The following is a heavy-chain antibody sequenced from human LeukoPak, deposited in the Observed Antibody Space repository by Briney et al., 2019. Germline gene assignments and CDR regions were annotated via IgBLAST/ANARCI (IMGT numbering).Heavy chain of an antibody. V-gene: IGHV3-30*18. Sequence: GGSLRLSCAASGFTFNSYGMHWVRQAPGKGLEWVAVISYDGSNKYYADSVKGRFTISRDNSKNTLYLQMNSLRAEDTAVYYCAKAGFVEMATIGFDYWGQGTLVTVSS. CDR2: ISYDGSNK. CDR3: AKAGFVEMATIGFDY. J-gene: IGHJ4*02. CDR1: GFTFNSYG. D-gene: IGHD5-24*01.